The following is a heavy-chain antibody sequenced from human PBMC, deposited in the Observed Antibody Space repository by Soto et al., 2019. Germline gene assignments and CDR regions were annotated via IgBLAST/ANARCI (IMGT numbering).Heavy chain of an antibody. CDR3: ARSQSTYYDILTGYFDY. CDR2: IIPIFGTA. J-gene: IGHJ4*02. V-gene: IGHV1-69*13. D-gene: IGHD3-9*01. Sequence: ASVKVSSKASGGTFSSYAISWVRQAPGQGLEWMGGIIPIFGTANYAQKFQGRVTITADESTSTAYMELSSLRSEDTAVYYCARSQSTYYDILTGYFDYWGQGALVTVSS. CDR1: GGTFSSYA.